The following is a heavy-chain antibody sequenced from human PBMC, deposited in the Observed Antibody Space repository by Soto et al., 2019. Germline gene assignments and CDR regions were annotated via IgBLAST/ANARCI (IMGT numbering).Heavy chain of an antibody. Sequence: QVQLVESGGGVVQPGRSLRLSCAASGFTFSSYGMHWVRQAPGKGLEWVAVIWYDGSNKYYADSVKGRFTISRDNSKNTLYLQKNNLRAEATAVYYCAREGGGGSYCRRYWYFDLWGRGTLVTVSS. D-gene: IGHD1-26*01. CDR1: GFTFSSYG. J-gene: IGHJ2*01. CDR3: AREGGGGSYCRRYWYFDL. V-gene: IGHV3-33*01. CDR2: IWYDGSNK.